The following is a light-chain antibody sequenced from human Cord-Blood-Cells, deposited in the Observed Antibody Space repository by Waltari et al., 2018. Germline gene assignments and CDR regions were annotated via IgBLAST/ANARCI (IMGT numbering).Light chain of an antibody. CDR1: QSDFYTSKNKNY. Sequence: VMIQFPDSLAVSLCARATINCKSTQSDFYTSKNKNYLAWYQKKPGQPPKLLIYCACTRGPGVPDRFSGSVSGTDYTLTISSLQDQDEAVYYCQQYYSTPPWTFGQGTKVEIK. V-gene: IGKV4-1*01. CDR3: QQYYSTPPWT. CDR2: CAC. J-gene: IGKJ1*01.